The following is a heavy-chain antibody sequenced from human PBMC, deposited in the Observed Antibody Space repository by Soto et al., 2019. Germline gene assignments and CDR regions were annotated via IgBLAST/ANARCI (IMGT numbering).Heavy chain of an antibody. CDR1: GGSISSSSYY. D-gene: IGHD3-3*01. CDR3: ARHFVVYDFCAGMDV. CDR2: IYYSGST. V-gene: IGHV4-39*01. J-gene: IGHJ6*02. Sequence: PSETLSLTCTVSGGSISSSSYYWGWIRQPPGKGLEWIGSIYYSGSTYYNPSLKSRVTISVDTSKNQFSLKLSSVTAADTAVYCCARHFVVYDFCAGMDVWGQGTTVTVSS.